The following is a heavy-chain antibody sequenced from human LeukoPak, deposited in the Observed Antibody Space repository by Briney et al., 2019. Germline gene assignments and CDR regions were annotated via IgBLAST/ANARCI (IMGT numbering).Heavy chain of an antibody. V-gene: IGHV3-30*03. CDR1: GFTFSSYG. CDR2: ISYGGSNK. D-gene: IGHD2-2*01. CDR3: ARDVVPAPIYYYGMDV. J-gene: IGHJ6*02. Sequence: HPGGSLRLSCAASGFTFSSYGMHWVRQAPGKGLGWVAVISYGGSNKYYADSVKGRFTISRDNSKNTLYLQMNSLRAEDTAVYYCARDVVPAPIYYYGMDVWGQGTTVTVSS.